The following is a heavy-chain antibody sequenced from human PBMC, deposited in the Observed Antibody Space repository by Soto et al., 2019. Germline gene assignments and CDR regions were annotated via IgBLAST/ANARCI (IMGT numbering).Heavy chain of an antibody. CDR2: IDSSSSFI. J-gene: IGHJ4*02. CDR1: GFSFSSYA. D-gene: IGHD3-10*01. CDR3: ARDPLWFGEIGYFDY. Sequence: EVQLVESGGGLVKPGGSLRLSCAASGFSFSSYAMNWVRQAPGKGLEWVSSIDSSSSFIYYADSVKGRFTISRDNAKSSRYLQMSSLRAEDTAVYYCARDPLWFGEIGYFDYWGQGALVTVSS. V-gene: IGHV3-21*01.